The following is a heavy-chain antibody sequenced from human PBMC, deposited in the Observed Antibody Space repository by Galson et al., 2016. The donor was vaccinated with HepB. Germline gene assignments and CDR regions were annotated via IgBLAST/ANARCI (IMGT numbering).Heavy chain of an antibody. V-gene: IGHV3-30*18. Sequence: PGKGLEWVALISYDGSNKYYTDSVKGRFTISRDSSKNTLYLQMNSLRAEDTAVYYCAKDDSSTSCPLGYWGQGTLVTVSS. CDR2: ISYDGSNK. J-gene: IGHJ4*02. CDR3: AKDDSSTSCPLGY. D-gene: IGHD2-2*01.